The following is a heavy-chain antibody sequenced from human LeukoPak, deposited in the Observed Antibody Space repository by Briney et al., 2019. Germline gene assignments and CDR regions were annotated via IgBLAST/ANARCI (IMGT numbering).Heavy chain of an antibody. CDR3: ARDFYTAMETTDFDY. CDR2: MNPNSGNT. D-gene: IGHD5-18*01. Sequence: GASVKVSCKASGYTFTSYDINWVRQATGQGLEWMGWMNPNSGNTGYAQKFQGRVTMTRNTSISTAYMELGSLRSEDTAVYYCARDFYTAMETTDFDYWGQGTLVTVSS. V-gene: IGHV1-8*01. CDR1: GYTFTSYD. J-gene: IGHJ4*02.